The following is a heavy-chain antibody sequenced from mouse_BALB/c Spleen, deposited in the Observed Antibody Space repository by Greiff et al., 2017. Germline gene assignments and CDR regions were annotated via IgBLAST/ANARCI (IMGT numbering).Heavy chain of an antibody. Sequence: QVQLKQFGAELMKPGASVKISCKATGYTFSSYWIEWVKQRPGHGLEWIGEILPGSGSTNYNEKFKGKATFTADTSSNTAYMQLSSLTSEDSAVYYCARRGYGSSYDYWGQGTTLTVSS. CDR1: GYTFSSYW. J-gene: IGHJ2*01. D-gene: IGHD1-1*01. V-gene: IGHV1-9*01. CDR2: ILPGSGST. CDR3: ARRGYGSSYDY.